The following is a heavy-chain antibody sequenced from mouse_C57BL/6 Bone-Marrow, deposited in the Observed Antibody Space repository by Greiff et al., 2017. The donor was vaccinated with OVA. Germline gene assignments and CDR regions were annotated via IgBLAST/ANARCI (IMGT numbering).Heavy chain of an antibody. Sequence: VQLQQSGAELVKPGASVKLSCTASGFNFKDYYMHWVKQRTEQGLEWIGRIDPEDGETKYAQKFQGKATITEDQSSNTAYMQLSSLTSEDAAVYYCAGGGYYDGCVMDYWGQGTSVTVSS. CDR3: AGGGYYDGCVMDY. CDR2: IDPEDGET. J-gene: IGHJ4*01. D-gene: IGHD2-3*01. CDR1: GFNFKDYY. V-gene: IGHV14-2*01.